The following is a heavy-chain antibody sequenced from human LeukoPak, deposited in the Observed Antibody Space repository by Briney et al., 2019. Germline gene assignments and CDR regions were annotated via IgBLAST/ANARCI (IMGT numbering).Heavy chain of an antibody. J-gene: IGHJ4*02. Sequence: PGGSLRLSCAASGFTFSSYGMHWVRQAPGKGLEWVAVISYDGSNKYYADSVKGRFTISRDNSKNTLYLQMNSLRAEDTAVYYCARARGLGTIRYYFDYWGQGTLVTVSS. CDR1: GFTFSSYG. V-gene: IGHV3-30*03. D-gene: IGHD1-1*01. CDR2: ISYDGSNK. CDR3: ARARGLGTIRYYFDY.